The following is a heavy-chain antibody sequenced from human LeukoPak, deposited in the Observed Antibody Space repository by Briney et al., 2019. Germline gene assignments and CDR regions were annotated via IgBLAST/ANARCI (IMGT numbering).Heavy chain of an antibody. Sequence: SETLSLTCTVSGASISSYYWSWIRQPPGKGLEWIGYMYYSGSTNYNPSLKSRVIISIDTSKNQFSLNLTSVTAADTAVYYCASRPKGGATYFDYWGQGTLVTVSS. D-gene: IGHD1-26*01. CDR1: GASISSYY. J-gene: IGHJ4*02. CDR2: MYYSGST. CDR3: ASRPKGGATYFDY. V-gene: IGHV4-59*01.